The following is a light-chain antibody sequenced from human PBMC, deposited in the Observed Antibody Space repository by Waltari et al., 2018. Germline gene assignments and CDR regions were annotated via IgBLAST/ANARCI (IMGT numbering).Light chain of an antibody. CDR1: QSVGSN. Sequence: EVVMTQFPATLSVSLGGRAALSCRASQSVGSNLAWYQQKPGQAPRLLIHGASTIATGIPDRFSGSGSGTDFTLTINSLQSEDFAIYYCQQYNHWPPYTFGQGTKLEI. CDR2: GAS. V-gene: IGKV3-15*01. CDR3: QQYNHWPPYT. J-gene: IGKJ2*01.